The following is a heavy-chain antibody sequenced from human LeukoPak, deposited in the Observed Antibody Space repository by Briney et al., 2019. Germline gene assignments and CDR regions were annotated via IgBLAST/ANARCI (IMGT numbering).Heavy chain of an antibody. J-gene: IGHJ4*02. CDR3: ARGVRFLDFDY. CDR1: GGSISSGDYY. CDR2: IYYSGST. Sequence: SETLSLTCTVSGGSISSGDYYWSWIRQPPGKGLEWIGYIYYSGSTYYNPSLKSRVTISVDTSKNQFSLKLSSVTAADTAVYYCARGVRFLDFDYWGQGTLVTVSS. D-gene: IGHD3-3*01. V-gene: IGHV4-30-4*01.